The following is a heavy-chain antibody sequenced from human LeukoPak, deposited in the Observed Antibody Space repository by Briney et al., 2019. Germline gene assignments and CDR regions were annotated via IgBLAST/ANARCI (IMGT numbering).Heavy chain of an antibody. V-gene: IGHV4-39*01. J-gene: IGHJ5*02. CDR1: GGSISSSSYY. Sequence: SETLSLTCAVSGGSISSSSYYWGWIRQPPGKGLEWIGSIYYSGSTYYNPSIKGPVPISLDTSKNQVSLKLSSVTAADTAVYYCAGLVESYYGSGGYWFDPWGQGTLVTVSS. CDR3: AGLVESYYGSGGYWFDP. D-gene: IGHD3-10*01. CDR2: IYYSGST.